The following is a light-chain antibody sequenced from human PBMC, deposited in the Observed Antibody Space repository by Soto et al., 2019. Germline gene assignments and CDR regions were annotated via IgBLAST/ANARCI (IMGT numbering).Light chain of an antibody. CDR3: QQRRSWPPE. J-gene: IGKJ4*01. V-gene: IGKV3-11*01. CDR1: QSVSSF. CDR2: DAI. Sequence: EVILTQSPAILSLSPGERATLSCRASQSVSSFLVWYQQKPGHPPRLLIFDAIHRATGIPARFSGSGSGTDFTLTISSLEPEDFAVYYCQQRRSWPPEFGGGTKVEIK.